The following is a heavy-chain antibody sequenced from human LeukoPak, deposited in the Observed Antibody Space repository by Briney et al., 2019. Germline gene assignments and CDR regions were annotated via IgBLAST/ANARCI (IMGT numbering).Heavy chain of an antibody. CDR1: GFTVRSNY. D-gene: IGHD6-13*01. V-gene: IGHV3-66*01. Sequence: GGSLRLSCAASGFTVRSNYMSWVRQAPGKGLEWVSVIYSGGSTYYADSVKGSFTISRDNSKNPLYLQMNSLRAEDTSVYYCAGAEAGLLRFDYWGQGTLVTVSS. J-gene: IGHJ4*02. CDR2: IYSGGST. CDR3: AGAEAGLLRFDY.